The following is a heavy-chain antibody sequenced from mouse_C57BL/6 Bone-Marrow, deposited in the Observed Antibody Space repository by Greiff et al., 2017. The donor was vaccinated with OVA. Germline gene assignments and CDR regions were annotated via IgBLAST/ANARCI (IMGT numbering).Heavy chain of an antibody. Sequence: EVMLVESGGGLVQPGGSLSLSCAASGFTFTDYYMSWVRQPPGKALEWLGFIRNKANGYTTEYSASVKGRFTISRDNSQSILYLQMNALRAEDSATYYCARGLRRDYWYFDVWGTGTTVTVSS. V-gene: IGHV7-3*01. D-gene: IGHD2-4*01. CDR2: IRNKANGYTT. CDR3: ARGLRRDYWYFDV. CDR1: GFTFTDYY. J-gene: IGHJ1*03.